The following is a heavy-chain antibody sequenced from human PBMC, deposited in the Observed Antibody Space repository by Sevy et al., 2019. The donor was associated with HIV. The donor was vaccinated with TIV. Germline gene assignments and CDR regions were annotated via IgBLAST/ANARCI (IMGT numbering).Heavy chain of an antibody. CDR3: ARGKSGYGYALNY. CDR1: GFTVNSNY. V-gene: IGHV3-66*01. Sequence: GGSLRLSCAASGFTVNSNYMTWVRQAPGKGLEGVSVIHSDDTTYHADSVKDTFTISRDNFRNKLYLHMSSLRAEDTAVNYCARGKSGYGYALNYWGQGTLVTVSS. CDR2: IHSDDTT. J-gene: IGHJ4*02. D-gene: IGHD5-18*01.